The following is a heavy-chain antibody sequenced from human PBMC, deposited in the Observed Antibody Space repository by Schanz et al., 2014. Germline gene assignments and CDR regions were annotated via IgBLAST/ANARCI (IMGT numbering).Heavy chain of an antibody. CDR3: ASSRSSSGNYDY. D-gene: IGHD6-19*01. J-gene: IGHJ4*02. CDR2: IASGGSHT. Sequence: EVQLVESGGGLVQPGGSLRLSCAASGLTFSAYAMTWVRQAPGKGLEWVSTIASGGSHTFYADSVTGRFTISGDNSKNTLFLQMNSLRVEDTAIYHCASSRSSSGNYDYWGQGNLVTVSS. V-gene: IGHV3-23*04. CDR1: GLTFSAYA.